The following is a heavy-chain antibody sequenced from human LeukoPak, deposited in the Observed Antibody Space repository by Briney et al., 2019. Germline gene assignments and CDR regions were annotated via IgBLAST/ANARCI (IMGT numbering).Heavy chain of an antibody. J-gene: IGHJ6*03. V-gene: IGHV4-4*07. CDR1: GVSMRSYF. CDR3: AREEGSSTSYYYYYMDV. Sequence: SETLSLTCTVSGVSMRSYFWNWIRQPAGKGLEWMGLIYNSGSTKYNPSLKSRVTLSVDTSKNQFSLKLSSVTAADTAVYYCAREEGSSTSYYYYYMDVWGKRTTVTVSS. CDR2: IYNSGST. D-gene: IGHD2-2*01.